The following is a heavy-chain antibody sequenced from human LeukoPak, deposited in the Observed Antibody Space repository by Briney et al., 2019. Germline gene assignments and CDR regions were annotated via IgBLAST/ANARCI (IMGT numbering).Heavy chain of an antibody. CDR3: ARGGDSTNY. Sequence: ASVKVSCKASGYTFIDYYVHWVRQAPGQGLEWMGQINSNSGGTNYAQKFRDRVTMTRDTSISTAYMELSWLTSDDTAVYFCARGGDSTNYWGQGTRVTVSS. D-gene: IGHD2-2*01. CDR2: INSNSGGT. CDR1: GYTFIDYY. V-gene: IGHV1-2*06. J-gene: IGHJ4*02.